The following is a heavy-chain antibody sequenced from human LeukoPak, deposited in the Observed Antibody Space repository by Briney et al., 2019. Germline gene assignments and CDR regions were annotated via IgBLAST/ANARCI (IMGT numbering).Heavy chain of an antibody. D-gene: IGHD5-24*01. CDR1: GFTFDDYA. V-gene: IGHV3-9*01. CDR2: ISWNSGSI. J-gene: IGHJ6*02. Sequence: GRSLRLSCAASGFTFDDYAMHWVRQAPGKGLEWVSGISWNSGSIGYADSVKGRFTISRDNAKNSLYLQMNSLRAEDTAVYYCARWLQLGYYYYYGMDVWGQGTTVTVSS. CDR3: ARWLQLGYYYYYGMDV.